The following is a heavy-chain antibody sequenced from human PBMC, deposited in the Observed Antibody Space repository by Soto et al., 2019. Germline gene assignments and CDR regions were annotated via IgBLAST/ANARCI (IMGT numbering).Heavy chain of an antibody. CDR3: SDTGDP. J-gene: IGHJ5*02. D-gene: IGHD2-8*02. CDR2: VNPNSGET. Sequence: ASVKVSCKASGHSFNKYDINWVRQAPGQGLERMGWVNPNSGETGFAQKFQGRITMTRNTSINTVYMDLRSLRSDDTAVYYCSDTGDPWVQGTLVTVSS. CDR1: GHSFNKYD. V-gene: IGHV1-8*01.